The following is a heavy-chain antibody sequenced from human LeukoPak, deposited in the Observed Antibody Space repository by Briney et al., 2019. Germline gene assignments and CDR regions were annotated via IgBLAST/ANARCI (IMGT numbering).Heavy chain of an antibody. J-gene: IGHJ4*02. V-gene: IGHV3-23*01. CDR3: AKDLSYTSGASDH. CDR1: GFTFSAFA. D-gene: IGHD6-19*01. Sequence: GGSLRLSCAASGFTFSAFAMTWVRQAPGKGLEWVSTITDDGYNTYSADSVKGRITFSRDNSKNTLSLQLRSLRAEDTTVYYCAKDLSYTSGASDHWGQGTLVTVSS. CDR2: ITDDGYNT.